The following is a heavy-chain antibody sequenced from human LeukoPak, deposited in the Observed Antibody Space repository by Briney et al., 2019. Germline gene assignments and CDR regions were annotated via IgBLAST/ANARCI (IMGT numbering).Heavy chain of an antibody. D-gene: IGHD2-2*01. Sequence: GASVKVSCKASGGTFSSYAISWVRQAPGQGLEWMGRIIPILGIANYAQKFQGRVTITADKSTSTAYMELSSLRSEDTAVYYCARDRVGYCSSTSCPLDYWGQGTLVTVSS. CDR1: GGTFSSYA. CDR3: ARDRVGYCSSTSCPLDY. CDR2: IIPILGIA. J-gene: IGHJ4*02. V-gene: IGHV1-69*04.